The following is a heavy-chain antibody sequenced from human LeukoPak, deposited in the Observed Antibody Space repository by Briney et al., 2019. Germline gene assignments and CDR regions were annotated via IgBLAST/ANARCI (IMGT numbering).Heavy chain of an antibody. CDR1: GFPFSNYA. J-gene: IGHJ4*02. V-gene: IGHV3-30-3*01. CDR3: AKDGYQLLSLFDY. Sequence: GGSLRLSCAASGFPFSNYALHWVRQAPGKGLEWVAVVSDDGGNQIYADSVKGRFTISRDNPKNTLYLQMDSLRAEDTAVYYCAKDGYQLLSLFDYWGQGTLVTVSS. D-gene: IGHD2-2*01. CDR2: VSDDGGNQ.